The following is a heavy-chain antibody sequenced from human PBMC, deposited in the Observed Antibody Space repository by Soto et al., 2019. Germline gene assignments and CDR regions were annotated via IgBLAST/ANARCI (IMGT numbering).Heavy chain of an antibody. CDR3: ARDLGLLKSMFDY. J-gene: IGHJ4*02. Sequence: PGGSLRLSCLASGFSFNSFNMNWIRRAPGRGLEWVASISVSGDNIYYGDSMQGRFTISRDNSKRSVFLDFNSLRVEDTAVYYCARDLGLLKSMFDYWGQGTLVTVSS. D-gene: IGHD2-8*01. V-gene: IGHV3-21*01. CDR2: ISVSGDNI. CDR1: GFSFNSFN.